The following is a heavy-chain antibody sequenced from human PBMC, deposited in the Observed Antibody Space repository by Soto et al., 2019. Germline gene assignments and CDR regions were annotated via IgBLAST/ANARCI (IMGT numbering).Heavy chain of an antibody. CDR3: ARGTGHGSGSYSTYGMDV. CDR1: GYTFTGYY. D-gene: IGHD3-10*01. Sequence: GPSVKVSCKSSGYTFTGYYMHWVRQAPGQGLEWMGWINPNSGGTNYAQKFQGWVTMTRDTSISTAYMELSRLRSDDTAVYYCARGTGHGSGSYSTYGMDVWGQGTTVTVSS. J-gene: IGHJ6*02. CDR2: INPNSGGT. V-gene: IGHV1-2*04.